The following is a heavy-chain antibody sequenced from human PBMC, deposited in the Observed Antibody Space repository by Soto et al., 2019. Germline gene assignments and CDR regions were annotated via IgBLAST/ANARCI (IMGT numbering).Heavy chain of an antibody. CDR1: GYSFTSYW. CDR3: ARQGEVLDF. V-gene: IGHV5-51*01. D-gene: IGHD2-8*02. Sequence: PGESLKISCKGSGYSFTSYWIGWVRQMPGKGLEWMGIIYPGDSNTRYSPSFQGQVTFSAERSTSTAYQQWSSLKASGTAMYYCARQGEVLDFWGQGTLVTVSS. CDR2: IYPGDSNT. J-gene: IGHJ4*02.